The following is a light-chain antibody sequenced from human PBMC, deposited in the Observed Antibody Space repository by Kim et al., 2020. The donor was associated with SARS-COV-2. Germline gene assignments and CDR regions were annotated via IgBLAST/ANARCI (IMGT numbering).Light chain of an antibody. V-gene: IGKV3-20*01. CDR1: QSVSRSY. CDR2: RTS. J-gene: IGKJ1*01. Sequence: EIVLTQSPGTLSLSPGERATLSCRASQSVSRSYLAWYQQKPGQAPRRLIYRTSSRATGIPDRFSGSGSGTDFTLTISRLEPDDFAVYYCQQYDRSPQTFGQGTKVDIK. CDR3: QQYDRSPQT.